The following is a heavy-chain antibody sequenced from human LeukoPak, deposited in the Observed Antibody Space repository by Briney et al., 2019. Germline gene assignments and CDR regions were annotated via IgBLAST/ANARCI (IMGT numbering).Heavy chain of an antibody. CDR1: GYTFTSYD. CDR3: ARGGLGYCSSTSCYNFDY. V-gene: IGHV1-8*01. Sequence: GASVKVSCKASGYTFTSYDINWGRQATGQGLEWMGWMNPNSGNTGYAQKFQGRVTMTRNTSISTAYMELSSLISEDTAVKYCARGGLGYCSSTSCYNFDYWGQGTLVTVSS. J-gene: IGHJ4*02. CDR2: MNPNSGNT. D-gene: IGHD2-2*02.